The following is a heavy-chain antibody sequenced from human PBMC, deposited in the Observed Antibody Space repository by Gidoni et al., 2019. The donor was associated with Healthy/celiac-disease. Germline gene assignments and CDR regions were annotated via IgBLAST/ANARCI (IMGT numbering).Heavy chain of an antibody. D-gene: IGHD5-18*01. CDR1: SISSGSYY. Sequence: SISSGSYYWSWIRQPAGKGLEWIGRIYTSGSTNYNPSLKSRVTISVDTSKNQFSLKLSSVTAADTAVYYCARTQYTAMVMFFDYWGQGTLVTVSS. CDR2: IYTSGST. CDR3: ARTQYTAMVMFFDY. J-gene: IGHJ4*02. V-gene: IGHV4-61*02.